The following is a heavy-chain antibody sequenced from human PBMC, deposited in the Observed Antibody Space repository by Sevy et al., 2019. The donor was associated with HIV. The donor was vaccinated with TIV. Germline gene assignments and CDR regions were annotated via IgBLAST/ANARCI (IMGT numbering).Heavy chain of an antibody. CDR3: TTEGKFKQQLGGDY. V-gene: IGHV3-15*01. Sequence: GGSLRLSCAASGFTFSNAWMSWVRQAPWKGLEWVGRIKSKTDGGTTDYAAPVKGRFTISRDDSKNTLYLQMNSLKTEDTAVYYCTTEGKFKQQLGGDYWGQGTLVTVSS. CDR2: IKSKTDGGTT. J-gene: IGHJ4*02. CDR1: GFTFSNAW. D-gene: IGHD6-13*01.